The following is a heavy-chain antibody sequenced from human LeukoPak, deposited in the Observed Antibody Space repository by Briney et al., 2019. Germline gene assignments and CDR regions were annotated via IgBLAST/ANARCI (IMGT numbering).Heavy chain of an antibody. V-gene: IGHV3-13*04. D-gene: IGHD2-21*02. J-gene: IGHJ2*01. CDR1: GFTFGSYD. Sequence: PGGSLRLSCAPSGFTFGSYDMHWVRQTTGKGPEWVSAIDTGGNTYFPGSVKGRFTISRENAENSLYLQMNSLGAGDTAMYYCAREGFCGGDCPGYFDLWGRGTLVTVS. CDR3: AREGFCGGDCPGYFDL. CDR2: IDTGGNT.